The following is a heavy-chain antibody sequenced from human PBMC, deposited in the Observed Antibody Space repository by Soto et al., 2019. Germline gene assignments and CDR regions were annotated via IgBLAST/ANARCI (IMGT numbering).Heavy chain of an antibody. Sequence: QVQVVESGGGVVQPGRSLRLSYEASGFPFGSHGMHWVRQAPGKGLEWVGFIWYDGSHKDYAASVRGRFTISRDDSKNTLYLQMDNLRGEDTAIYYCARDVAATGAARWLDPWGQGTLVSVSS. V-gene: IGHV3-33*01. CDR3: ARDVAATGAARWLDP. D-gene: IGHD6-13*01. J-gene: IGHJ5*02. CDR1: GFPFGSHG. CDR2: IWYDGSHK.